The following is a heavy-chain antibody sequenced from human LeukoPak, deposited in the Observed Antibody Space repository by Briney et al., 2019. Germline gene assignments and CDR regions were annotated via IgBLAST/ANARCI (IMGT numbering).Heavy chain of an antibody. CDR2: INPNSGGT. D-gene: IGHD1-26*01. CDR3: ARGMEPYYYMDV. Sequence: ASVKVSCKASGYTFNGYYMHWVRQAPGQGLEWMGWINPNSGGTNYAQKFQGRVTMTRDTSISTAYMELSRLRSDDAAVYYCARGMEPYYYMDVWGKGTTVTVSS. V-gene: IGHV1-2*02. CDR1: GYTFNGYY. J-gene: IGHJ6*03.